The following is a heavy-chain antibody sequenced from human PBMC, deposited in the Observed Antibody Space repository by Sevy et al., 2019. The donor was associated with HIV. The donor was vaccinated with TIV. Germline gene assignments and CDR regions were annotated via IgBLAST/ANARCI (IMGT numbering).Heavy chain of an antibody. CDR1: GGSISSSNW. CDR3: AIARYYRGFDI. CDR2: IYRSGST. D-gene: IGHD3-22*01. Sequence: SETLSLTCAVSGGSISSSNWWSWVRQPPGKGLEWIGEIYRSGSTNYNPSLKSRVTISVDKSKNQFSLKLSSVTAADTAVYYCAIARYYRGFDIWGQGTMVTVSS. J-gene: IGHJ3*02. V-gene: IGHV4-4*02.